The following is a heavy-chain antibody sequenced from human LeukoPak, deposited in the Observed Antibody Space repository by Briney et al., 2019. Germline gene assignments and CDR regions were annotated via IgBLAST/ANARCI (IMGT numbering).Heavy chain of an antibody. D-gene: IGHD3-22*01. V-gene: IGHV3-73*01. CDR3: ARMRGYYDSSDYYRSISEEAFDV. CDR2: IRSKDNNYAT. Sequence: GGSLKLSCAASGFTFSGSTMHWVRQASGKGLEWVGRIRSKDNNYATSYGASLKGRFTISRHDSENTAYLHMNSLKTEDTAMYYCARMRGYYDSSDYYRSISEEAFDVWGQGTMVTVSS. J-gene: IGHJ3*01. CDR1: GFTFSGST.